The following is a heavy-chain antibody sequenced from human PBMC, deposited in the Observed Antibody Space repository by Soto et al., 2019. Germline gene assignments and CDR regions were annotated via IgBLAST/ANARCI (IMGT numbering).Heavy chain of an antibody. J-gene: IGHJ3*02. Sequence: EKELEWVSAISGNGGSTYYADSVKGRFTISRDNSKNTLYLQMNSLRAEDTAVYYCAKAFGIHGSGSCYAFDIWGQGTIVS. D-gene: IGHD3-10*01. CDR3: AKAFGIHGSGSCYAFDI. V-gene: IGHV3-23*01. CDR2: ISGNGGST.